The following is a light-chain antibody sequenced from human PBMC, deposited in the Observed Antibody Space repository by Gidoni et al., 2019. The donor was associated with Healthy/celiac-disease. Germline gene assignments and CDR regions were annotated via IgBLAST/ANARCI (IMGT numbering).Light chain of an antibody. CDR3: QQSYSTPRT. CDR2: AAS. Sequence: DIHMTPSPSSLPASVGDRVTITCRASQSISSYLNWFQQKPGKAPKILIYAASSLQTGGPSRFRGSRSGAKFTLTISSLQPEDFATYYCQQSYSTPRTFGQGTKVEIK. V-gene: IGKV1-39*01. J-gene: IGKJ1*01. CDR1: QSISSY.